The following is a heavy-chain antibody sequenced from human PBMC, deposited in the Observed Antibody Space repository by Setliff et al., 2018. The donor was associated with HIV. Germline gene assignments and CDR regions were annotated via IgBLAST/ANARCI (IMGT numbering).Heavy chain of an antibody. CDR3: ARDTSRYSGYDYPPNYYYYGMDV. Sequence: SVKVSCKASGGTFSSYAISWVRQAPGQGLEWMGGIIPILGIANYAQKFQGRVTITADKSTSTAYMELSSLRSEDTAVHYCARDTSRYSGYDYPPNYYYYGMDVWGQGTTVTVS. CDR2: IIPILGIA. CDR1: GGTFSSYA. J-gene: IGHJ6*02. D-gene: IGHD5-12*01. V-gene: IGHV1-69*10.